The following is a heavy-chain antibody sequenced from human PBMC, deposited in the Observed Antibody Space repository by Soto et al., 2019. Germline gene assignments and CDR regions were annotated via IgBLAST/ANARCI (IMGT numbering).Heavy chain of an antibody. CDR3: ARDPASSSSWDWNVCNVWFDP. CDR2: IYHSGST. CDR1: GYSISSGYY. Sequence: SETLSLTCAVSGYSISSGYYWGWIRQPPGKGLEWIGSIYHSGSTYYNPSLKSRVTISVDTSKNQFSLKLSSVTAADTAVYYCARDPASSSSWDWNVCNVWFDPWDQGTLVAVSS. D-gene: IGHD6-13*01. V-gene: IGHV4-38-2*02. J-gene: IGHJ5*02.